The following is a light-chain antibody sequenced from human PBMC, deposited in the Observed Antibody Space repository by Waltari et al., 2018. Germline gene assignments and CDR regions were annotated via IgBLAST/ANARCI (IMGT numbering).Light chain of an antibody. V-gene: IGLV1-40*01. CDR1: NSNIGAGYD. CDR2: GSA. J-gene: IGLJ3*02. CDR3: QSYDISLSGFWV. Sequence: QSVLTQPPSVSGAPGQRVTVSCTGTNSNIGAGYDVHWYQQFPGTAPKLRIYGSANRPSGVPDRFSGSKSGTSASLAITGLQTEDEADYYGQSYDISLSGFWVFGGGTKLTVL.